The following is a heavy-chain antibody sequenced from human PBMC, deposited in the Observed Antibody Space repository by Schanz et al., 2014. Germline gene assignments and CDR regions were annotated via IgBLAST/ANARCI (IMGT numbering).Heavy chain of an antibody. CDR1: GFTFSSYA. CDR2: TNGDGTNA. D-gene: IGHD2-15*01. V-gene: IGHV3-23*04. Sequence: VQLVESGGGLVQPGGSLRLSCAASGFTFSSYAMSWVRQAPGKGLEWVSCTNGDGTNAKYADSVKGRFTISRDNSKNILYLQMNSLRAEDTAVYYCAKARRKSNCSGGRCFHYSYYGMDVWGQGTTVTVSS. J-gene: IGHJ6*02. CDR3: AKARRKSNCSGGRCFHYSYYGMDV.